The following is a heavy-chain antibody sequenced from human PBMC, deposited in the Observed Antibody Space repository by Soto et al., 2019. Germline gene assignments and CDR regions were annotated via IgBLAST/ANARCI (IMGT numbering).Heavy chain of an antibody. Sequence: QVQLQQWGPGLVKPSETLSLNCTVSGGSISRYYWSWIRQPAGKGLEWIGRIYTTGNTNYNPSLKSRVTMSVDTSKNQISLKLSSVTAADTAVYYCARDQATRGGSYYYGMDVWGQGTTVTVSS. V-gene: IGHV4-4*07. CDR1: GGSISRYY. CDR2: IYTTGNT. J-gene: IGHJ6*02. D-gene: IGHD2-2*01. CDR3: ARDQATRGGSYYYGMDV.